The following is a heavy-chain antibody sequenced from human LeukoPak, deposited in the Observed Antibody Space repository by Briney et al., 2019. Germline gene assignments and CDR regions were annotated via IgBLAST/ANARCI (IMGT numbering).Heavy chain of an antibody. CDR1: GYTFTSFG. CDR3: ARGPRVAVAGTRNYYFDY. CDR2: ISAYNGNT. V-gene: IGHV1-18*01. Sequence: ASVKVSCKASGYTFTSFGISWVRQAPGQGLEWMGWISAYNGNTKSAQKFQGRVTMTRNTSISTAYMELSSLRSEDTAVYYCARGPRVAVAGTRNYYFDYWGQGTLVTVSS. D-gene: IGHD6-19*01. J-gene: IGHJ4*02.